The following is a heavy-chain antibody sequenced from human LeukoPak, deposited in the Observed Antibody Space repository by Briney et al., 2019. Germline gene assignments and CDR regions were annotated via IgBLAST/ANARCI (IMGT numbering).Heavy chain of an antibody. CDR3: ARLSGWAYDSLYLKAFDI. CDR1: GGSISGTNW. CDR2: ISLAGQT. Sequence: PSETLSLTCGVSGGSISGTNWWSWVRQPPGQGLEWIGEISLAGQTNFNPSLNGRVTMSLDKSSNKLYLHLTSVTAADTAVYYCARLSGWAYDSLYLKAFDIWGQGTMVTVSS. V-gene: IGHV4/OR15-8*02. J-gene: IGHJ3*02. D-gene: IGHD3-22*01.